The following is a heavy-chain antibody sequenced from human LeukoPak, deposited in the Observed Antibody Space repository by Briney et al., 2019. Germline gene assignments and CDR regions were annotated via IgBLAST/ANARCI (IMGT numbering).Heavy chain of an antibody. CDR1: GGSIASNYY. CDR2: NYYRGST. CDR3: ARDSGPPNCYFDS. J-gene: IGHJ4*02. D-gene: IGHD2-15*01. V-gene: IGHV4-39*07. Sequence: SETLSLTCTVSGGSIASNYYWGWIRQPPGKGLEWIGTNYYRGSTYSNPSLKSRVTISVDLSKNQFSLRLTSVTAADTAVYYCARDSGPPNCYFDSWGQGTLVTVSS.